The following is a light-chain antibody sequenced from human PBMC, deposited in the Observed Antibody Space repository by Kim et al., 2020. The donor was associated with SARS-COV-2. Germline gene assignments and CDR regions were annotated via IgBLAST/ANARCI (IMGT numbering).Light chain of an antibody. Sequence: SASTGDRVNITWRASQGISSYLAWYQQKPGKAPKLLIYAASSLQSGVPSRFSGSGSGTDFTLTINCLQSEDFASYYCQQYYGYPYTFGQGTKLEIK. J-gene: IGKJ2*01. CDR1: QGISSY. V-gene: IGKV1-8*01. CDR3: QQYYGYPYT. CDR2: AAS.